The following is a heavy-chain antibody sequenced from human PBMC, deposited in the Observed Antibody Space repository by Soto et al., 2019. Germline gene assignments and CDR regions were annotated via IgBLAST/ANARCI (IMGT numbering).Heavy chain of an antibody. V-gene: IGHV3-7*05. D-gene: IGHD3-10*01. Sequence: GGSLRLSCAASGFMFSTHWMSWVRQAPGKGLEWVANVNEDGSEKNYVDSVKGRFTISRDNAKNSLYLQMNSLRAEDTAVYYCARVGLWYGSGMGDYYGMDVWGQGTTVTVSS. J-gene: IGHJ6*02. CDR2: VNEDGSEK. CDR3: ARVGLWYGSGMGDYYGMDV. CDR1: GFMFSTHW.